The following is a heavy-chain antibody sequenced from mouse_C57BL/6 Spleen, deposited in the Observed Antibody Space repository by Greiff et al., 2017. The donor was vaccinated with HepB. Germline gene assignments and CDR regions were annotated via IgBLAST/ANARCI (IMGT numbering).Heavy chain of an antibody. CDR2: IDPENGDT. V-gene: IGHV14-4*01. D-gene: IGHD1-1*01. CDR3: TYYYGSSYLYWYFDV. Sequence: EVMLVESGAELVRPGASVKLSCTASGFNIKDDYMHWVKQRPEQGLEWIGWIDPENGDTEYASKFQGKATITADTSSNTAYLQLSILTSEDTAVYYCTYYYGSSYLYWYFDVWGTGTTVTVSS. CDR1: GFNIKDDY. J-gene: IGHJ1*03.